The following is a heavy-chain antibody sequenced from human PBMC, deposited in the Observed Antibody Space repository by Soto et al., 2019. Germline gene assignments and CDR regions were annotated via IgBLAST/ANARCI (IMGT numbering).Heavy chain of an antibody. CDR1: GYTFTSET. V-gene: IGHV1-18*01. CDR3: ASDTRNYFDY. D-gene: IGHD2-15*01. Sequence: ASVKVSCKASGYTFTSETISWVRLAPGQGLEWMGWIGPYSGNTDYAQKFQGRVTVTTDTSTSSAYMELRSLRSDDTGVYYCASDTRNYFDYWGQGTQVTVSS. J-gene: IGHJ4*02. CDR2: IGPYSGNT.